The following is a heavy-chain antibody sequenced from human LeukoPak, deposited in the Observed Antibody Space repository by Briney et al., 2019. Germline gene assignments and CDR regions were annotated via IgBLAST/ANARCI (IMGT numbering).Heavy chain of an antibody. V-gene: IGHV3-11*01. D-gene: IGHD3-10*01. CDR2: ISTSGSAV. Sequence: PGGSLRLSYAASGFTFSDYYMAWIRQAPGKGLEWISHISTSGSAVYYADSVKGRFTMSRDNAKNSLYLQMNSLRAEDTAVYYCARRAPFYYNSWSPTHDYGMDVWGQGTTVTVSS. CDR3: ARRAPFYYNSWSPTHDYGMDV. J-gene: IGHJ6*02. CDR1: GFTFSDYY.